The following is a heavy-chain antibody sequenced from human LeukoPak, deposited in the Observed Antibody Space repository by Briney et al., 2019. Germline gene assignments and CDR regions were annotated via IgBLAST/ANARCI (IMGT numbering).Heavy chain of an antibody. J-gene: IGHJ4*02. CDR3: ARAYCSSTSCWPFDY. D-gene: IGHD2-2*01. CDR2: ISYDGSNK. Sequence: GGSLRLSCAASGFTFSSYAMHWVRQVPGKGLEWVAVISYDGSNKYYADSVKGRFTISRDNSKNTLYLQMNSLRAEDTAVYYCARAYCSSTSCWPFDYWGQGTLVTVSS. V-gene: IGHV3-30*04. CDR1: GFTFSSYA.